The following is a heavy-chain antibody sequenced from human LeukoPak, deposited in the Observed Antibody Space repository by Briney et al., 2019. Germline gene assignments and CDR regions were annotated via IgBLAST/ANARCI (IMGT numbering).Heavy chain of an antibody. CDR1: GYTFTDYY. CDR3: ARDLKDAINFDYISDDP. D-gene: IGHD3-16*01. V-gene: IGHV1-2*02. CDR2: INPNSGGT. Sequence: ASVKVSCKASGYTFTDYYMHWVRQVPGKGLEWMGWINPNSGGTNYAQNFQGRVTMTRDTSISTAYMELSRLRSDDTAVYYCARDLKDAINFDYISDDPWGQGTLVTVSS. J-gene: IGHJ5*02.